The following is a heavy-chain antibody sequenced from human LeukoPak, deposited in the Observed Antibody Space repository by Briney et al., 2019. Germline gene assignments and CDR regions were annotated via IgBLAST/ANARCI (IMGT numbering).Heavy chain of an antibody. CDR1: GGSISSYY. J-gene: IGHJ4*02. CDR2: IYYSGST. D-gene: IGHD4-17*01. V-gene: IGHV4-59*01. Sequence: SETLSPTCAVSGGSISSYYWSWIRQPPGKGLEWIGYIYYSGSTNYNPSLKSRVTISVDTSKNQFSLKLSSVTAADTAVYYCARGGYHGADLDYWGQGTLVTVSS. CDR3: ARGGYHGADLDY.